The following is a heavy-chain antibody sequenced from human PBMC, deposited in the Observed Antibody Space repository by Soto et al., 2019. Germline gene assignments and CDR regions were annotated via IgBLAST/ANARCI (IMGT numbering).Heavy chain of an antibody. CDR3: ARGYCSGGSCIERLYYYYYYGMDV. CDR1: GGSFSGYY. Sequence: PSETLSLTCAVYGGSFSGYYWSWIRQPPGKGLEWIGEINHSGSTNYNPSLKSRVTISVDTSKNQFSLKLSSVTAADTAVYYCARGYCSGGSCIERLYYYYYYGMDVWGQGTTVT. V-gene: IGHV4-34*01. CDR2: INHSGST. D-gene: IGHD2-15*01. J-gene: IGHJ6*02.